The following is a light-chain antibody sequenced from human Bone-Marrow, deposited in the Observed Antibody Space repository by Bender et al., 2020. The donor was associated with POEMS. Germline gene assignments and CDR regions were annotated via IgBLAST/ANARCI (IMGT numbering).Light chain of an antibody. J-gene: IGLJ1*01. CDR1: SSDIGTYNL. CDR3: SSYTAGSKL. V-gene: IGLV2-14*02. CDR2: HVT. Sequence: QSALTQPASVSGSPGQSITISCTGTSSDIGTYNLVSWYQQHPGKAPKLMIYHVTSRPSGISNRFSGSKSGNTASLTISGLQAEDEADYYCSSYTAGSKLFGTGTKVTVL.